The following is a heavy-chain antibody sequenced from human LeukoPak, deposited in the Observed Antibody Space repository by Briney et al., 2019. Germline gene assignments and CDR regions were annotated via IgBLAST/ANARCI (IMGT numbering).Heavy chain of an antibody. CDR2: THHSGAT. CDR3: TREVWGSTFPDY. CDR1: GYSISSGYF. J-gene: IGHJ4*02. D-gene: IGHD7-27*01. V-gene: IGHV4-38-2*02. Sequence: KPSETLSLTCSVSGYSISSGYFWGWIRQPPGKRPEWIATTHHSGATYYNPSLKSRVTPSVDMSKNQVSLKLTSVTAADTAVYYCTREVWGSTFPDYWGQGTLVTVSS.